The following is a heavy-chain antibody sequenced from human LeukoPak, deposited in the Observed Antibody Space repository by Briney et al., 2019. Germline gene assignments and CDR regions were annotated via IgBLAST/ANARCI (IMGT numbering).Heavy chain of an antibody. D-gene: IGHD3-22*01. CDR1: GGSISSGGYY. Sequence: SQTLSLTCTVSGGSISSGGYYWSWIRQPPGKGLEWIGYIYHSGSTYYNPSLKSRVTISVDRSKNQFSLKLSSVTAADTAVYYCARGMEYSSGYSAEPEPSSTLKDYWGQGTLVTVSS. V-gene: IGHV4-30-2*01. CDR2: IYHSGST. J-gene: IGHJ4*02. CDR3: ARGMEYSSGYSAEPEPSSTLKDY.